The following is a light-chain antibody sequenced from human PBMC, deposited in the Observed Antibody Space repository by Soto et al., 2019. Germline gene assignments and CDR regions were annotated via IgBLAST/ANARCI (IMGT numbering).Light chain of an antibody. CDR1: SSDIGFYNY. V-gene: IGLV2-14*01. CDR2: DVS. Sequence: QSALTQPASVSGSPGQSITISCTGTSSDIGFYNYVSWYQQHPGKAPKLMIYDVSNRPSGVSNRFSGSKSGNTASLTISGLQSEYEADYYCSSYTSNITEVFGGGTELTVL. J-gene: IGLJ1*01. CDR3: SSYTSNITEV.